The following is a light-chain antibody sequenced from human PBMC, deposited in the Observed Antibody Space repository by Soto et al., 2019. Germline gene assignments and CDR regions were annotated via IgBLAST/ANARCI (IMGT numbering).Light chain of an antibody. J-gene: IGKJ2*01. V-gene: IGKV1-39*01. CDR3: QQSYSLPYT. CDR1: QSIDNF. CDR2: AAS. Sequence: DIQMTQSPSSLSASVGDRVTITCRPSQSIDNFLNWYQQKPGKAPNLLIYAASSLQSGVSSRFSGSGSGTDFTLTISSLQPEDSATYYCQQSYSLPYTFVQGTKVEIK.